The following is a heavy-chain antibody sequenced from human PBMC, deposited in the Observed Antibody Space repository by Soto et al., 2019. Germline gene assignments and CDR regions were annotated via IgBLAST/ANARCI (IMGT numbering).Heavy chain of an antibody. J-gene: IGHJ4*02. CDR3: ARADDGDTKIYSFDH. Sequence: QVQLVQSGAEVTQPGASVKVPCKPPVYTFTEYGVSWFRQAPGQGLEWMGWTSHYNGKTNYIQGFEDRVTSTTYTSSTTVYMDLRTLKSDDTAIYFCARADDGDTKIYSFDHWGQGTLVTVSS. V-gene: IGHV1-18*01. CDR2: TSHYNGKT. D-gene: IGHD4-17*01. CDR1: VYTFTEYG.